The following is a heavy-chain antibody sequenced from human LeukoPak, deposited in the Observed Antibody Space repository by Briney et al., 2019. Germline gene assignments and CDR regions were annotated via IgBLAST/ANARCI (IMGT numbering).Heavy chain of an antibody. J-gene: IGHJ6*02. Sequence: PGRSLRLSCAASGFTFSSYAMNWVRQAPGKGLEWVAVISYDGSNKYYADSVKGRFTISRDNSKNTLYLQMNSLRAEDTAVYYCARDVTHALWFGELSHSYYYYYGMDVWGQGTTVTVSS. CDR2: ISYDGSNK. V-gene: IGHV3-30*04. CDR1: GFTFSSYA. D-gene: IGHD3-10*01. CDR3: ARDVTHALWFGELSHSYYYYYGMDV.